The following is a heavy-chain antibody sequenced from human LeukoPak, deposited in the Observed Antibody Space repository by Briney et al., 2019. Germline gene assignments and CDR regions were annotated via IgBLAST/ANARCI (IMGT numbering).Heavy chain of an antibody. J-gene: IGHJ4*02. CDR2: ISYDGSNK. CDR3: AREPAGQFDY. CDR1: GFTFSSYA. V-gene: IGHV3-30-3*01. D-gene: IGHD2-2*01. Sequence: GGSLRLSCAASGFTFSSYAMSWVRQAPGKGLEWVAVISYDGSNKYYADSVKGRFTISRDNSKNTLYLQMNSLRAEDTAVYYCAREPAGQFDYWGQGTLVTVSS.